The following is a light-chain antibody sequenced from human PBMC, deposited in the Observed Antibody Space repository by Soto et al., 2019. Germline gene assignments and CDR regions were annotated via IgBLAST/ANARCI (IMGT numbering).Light chain of an antibody. J-gene: IGLJ2*01. Sequence: QSVLTQPPSVSGAPGQRVTISCTGSSSNIGAGYDVHWYQQLPGTAPKLLIYGNSNRPSGVPDRFSGSKSGTSASLAFTGLQAEDEADYYCQSYDSSLSVVFGGGTQLTVL. CDR3: QSYDSSLSVV. V-gene: IGLV1-40*01. CDR1: SSNIGAGYD. CDR2: GNS.